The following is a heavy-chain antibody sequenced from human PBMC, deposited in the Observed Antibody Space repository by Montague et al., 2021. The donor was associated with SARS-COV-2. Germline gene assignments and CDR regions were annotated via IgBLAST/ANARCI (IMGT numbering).Heavy chain of an antibody. CDR1: GGSFSDYY. Sequence: SETLSLTCAVYGGSFSDYYWTWIRQPPGKGLEWLGEVNHSGRINYNPSLKSRITISVDTSKNQFSLRLSSVTAADTAVYYCARGRVDTTMIWVVFTGAAHYFDSWGQGTLVSVSS. J-gene: IGHJ4*02. CDR2: VNHSGRI. D-gene: IGHD3-22*01. CDR3: ARGRVDTTMIWVVFTGAAHYFDS. V-gene: IGHV4-34*01.